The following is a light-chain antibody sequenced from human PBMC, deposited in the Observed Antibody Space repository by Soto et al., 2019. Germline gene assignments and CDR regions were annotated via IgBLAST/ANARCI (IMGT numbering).Light chain of an antibody. CDR2: DAF. CDR1: QSVNTY. V-gene: IGKV3-11*01. Sequence: EIVLTQSPATLSLSPGERVTLSCRASQSVNTYLAWYQQKPGQAPRLLIYDAFNRATGIPARFSGSGSGTDFTLTISSLEPEDFAVYFCQQRINWPITVGPGTKVDIK. CDR3: QQRINWPIT. J-gene: IGKJ3*01.